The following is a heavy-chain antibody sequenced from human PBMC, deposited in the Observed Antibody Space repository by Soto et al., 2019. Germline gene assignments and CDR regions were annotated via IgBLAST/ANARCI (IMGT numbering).Heavy chain of an antibody. V-gene: IGHV3-66*01. J-gene: IGHJ4*02. CDR2: IYSVGNT. Sequence: EVQLVESGGGLVQPGGSLRLSCAASGFTVSSNYMSWVRQAPGKGLEWVPVIYSVGNTYYADSVKGRFTISRDNAKNKLYLQMNSLRAEDTAVYYCARDSGSVDYWGQGTLVTVSS. CDR1: GFTVSSNY. CDR3: ARDSGSVDY.